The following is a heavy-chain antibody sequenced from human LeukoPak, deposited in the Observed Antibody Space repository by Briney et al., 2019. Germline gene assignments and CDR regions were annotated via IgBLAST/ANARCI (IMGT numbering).Heavy chain of an antibody. Sequence: SQTLSLTCAVSGGSINSDGYSWSWIRQPPGKGLEWIGYIYHSGSTYYNPSLKSRVTISVDRSKNQFSLKLSSVTAADTAVYYCARGLYYYDSSAAAGFAFDIWGQGTMVTVSS. J-gene: IGHJ3*02. CDR2: IYHSGST. V-gene: IGHV4-30-2*01. CDR1: GGSINSDGYS. CDR3: ARGLYYYDSSAAAGFAFDI. D-gene: IGHD3-22*01.